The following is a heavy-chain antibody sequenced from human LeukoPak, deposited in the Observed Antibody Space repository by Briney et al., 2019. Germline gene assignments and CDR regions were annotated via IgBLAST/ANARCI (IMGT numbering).Heavy chain of an antibody. CDR2: IVPIFGTA. Sequence: SVKVSFKASGGTFSSYAISWVREAPGQGLEWMGGIVPIFGTANYAQKFQGRVTITTDESTSTAYMELSSLRSEDTAVYSCALGETIGYFVDYRGEGTLVTVFS. CDR3: ALGETIGYFVDY. J-gene: IGHJ4*02. CDR1: GGTFSSYA. V-gene: IGHV1-69*05. D-gene: IGHD3-10*01.